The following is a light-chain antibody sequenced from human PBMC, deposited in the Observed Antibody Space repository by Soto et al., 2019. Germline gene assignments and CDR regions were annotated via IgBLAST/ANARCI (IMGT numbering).Light chain of an antibody. CDR1: QSKKIY. CDR3: YKYTNDNNPWV. V-gene: IGKV1-9*01. J-gene: IGKJ1*01. CDR2: AAY. Sequence: DMELTRSASRLAASVGESVTVTFRAMQSKKIYLARYQQRPGKAPNLLIYAAYNLQSGVTSRLRGSGSGTVLSLTISCIQLEDFGTYYRYKYTNDNNPWVLGQGTKVDIK.